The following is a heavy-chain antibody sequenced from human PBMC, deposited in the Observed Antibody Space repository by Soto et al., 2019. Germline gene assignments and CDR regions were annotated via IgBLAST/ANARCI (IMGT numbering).Heavy chain of an antibody. J-gene: IGHJ4*02. V-gene: IGHV1-8*02. D-gene: IGHD3-10*01. Sequence: ASVKVSCKASGYIFTSYYIHWVRQATGQGLEWMGWMNPNSGNTGYAQKFQGRVTMTRNTSISTAYMELSSLRSEDTAVYYCASPRWAATGNYFDYWGQGTLVTVSS. CDR2: MNPNSGNT. CDR3: ASPRWAATGNYFDY. CDR1: GYIFTSYY.